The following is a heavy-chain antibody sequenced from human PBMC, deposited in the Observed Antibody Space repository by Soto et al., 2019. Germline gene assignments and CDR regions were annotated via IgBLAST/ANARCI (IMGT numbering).Heavy chain of an antibody. D-gene: IGHD3-22*01. CDR3: ARSGISHYYDSSGYSYWFDP. CDR2: TYYRSKWYN. Sequence: PSQTLSLTCAISGDSVSSNSAAWNWIRQSPSRGLEWLGRTYYRSKWYNDYAVSVKSRITINPGTSKNQFSLQLNSVTPEDTAVYYCARSGISHYYDSSGYSYWFDPWGQGTLVTVSS. J-gene: IGHJ5*02. V-gene: IGHV6-1*01. CDR1: GDSVSSNSAA.